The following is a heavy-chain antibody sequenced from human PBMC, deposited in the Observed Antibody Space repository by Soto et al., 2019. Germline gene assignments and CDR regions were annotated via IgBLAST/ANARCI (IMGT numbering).Heavy chain of an antibody. CDR2: IWYDGSNK. Sequence: GSLRLSCAAAGFTFSSYGRHWVRQAPGKGLEWVAVIWYDGSNKYYADSVKGRFTISRDNSKNTLYLQMNSLRAEDTAVYYCARRIAAGGYYYYGMDVWGQGTTVTVSS. CDR3: ARRIAAGGYYYYGMDV. CDR1: GFTFSSYG. V-gene: IGHV3-33*01. J-gene: IGHJ6*02. D-gene: IGHD6-25*01.